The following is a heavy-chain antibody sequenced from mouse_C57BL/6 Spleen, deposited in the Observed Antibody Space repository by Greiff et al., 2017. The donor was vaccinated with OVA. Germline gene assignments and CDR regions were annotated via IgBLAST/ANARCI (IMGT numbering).Heavy chain of an antibody. CDR2: ISSGSSTI. CDR3: ARSYDGYYSYAMDY. Sequence: DVKLVESGGGLVKPGGSLKLSCAASGFTFSDYGMHWVRQAPEKGLEWVAYISSGSSTIYYAATVKGRFTIARDNAKNTLFLQMTSLRSEDTAMYYCARSYDGYYSYAMDYWGQGTSVTVSS. CDR1: GFTFSDYG. D-gene: IGHD2-3*01. V-gene: IGHV5-17*01. J-gene: IGHJ4*01.